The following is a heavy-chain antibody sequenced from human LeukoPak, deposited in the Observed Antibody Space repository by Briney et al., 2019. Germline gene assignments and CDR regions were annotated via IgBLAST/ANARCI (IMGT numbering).Heavy chain of an antibody. CDR1: GFTFNNYA. J-gene: IGHJ4*02. CDR2: ISGSSTST. D-gene: IGHD1-7*01. Sequence: GGSLRLSCAASGFTFNNYAMTWVRQAPGKGLEWVSGISGSSTSTFYADSVKVRFTASRDNSKNTLYLQMNSLRAEDTAFYYCAKVAGTTRGYYFDYWGQGTLVTVSS. CDR3: AKVAGTTRGYYFDY. V-gene: IGHV3-23*01.